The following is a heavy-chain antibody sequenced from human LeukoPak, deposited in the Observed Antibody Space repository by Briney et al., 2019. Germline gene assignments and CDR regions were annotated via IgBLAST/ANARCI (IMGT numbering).Heavy chain of an antibody. CDR1: GGSISSSSYY. Sequence: SETLSLPCTVSGGSISSSSYYWGWIRQPPGKGLGWIGSIYYSGSTYYNPSLKSRVTISVDSSKNQFSLKLSSVTAADTAVYYCARYWCPIVVVPAGGDWFDPWGQRTLVTVSS. V-gene: IGHV4-39*07. D-gene: IGHD2-2*01. CDR3: ARYWCPIVVVPAGGDWFDP. J-gene: IGHJ5*02. CDR2: IYYSGST.